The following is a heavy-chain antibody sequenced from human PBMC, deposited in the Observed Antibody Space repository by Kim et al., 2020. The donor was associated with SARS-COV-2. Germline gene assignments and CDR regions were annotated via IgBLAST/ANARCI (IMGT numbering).Heavy chain of an antibody. CDR3: ARHHASYDILTGYYSCFDY. CDR2: ISAYNGNT. V-gene: IGHV1-18*01. CDR1: GYTFTSYG. D-gene: IGHD3-9*01. J-gene: IGHJ4*02. Sequence: ASVKVSCKASGYTFTSYGISWVRQAPGQGLEWMGWISAYNGNTNYAQKLQGRVTMTTDTSTSTAYMELRSLRSDDTAVYYCARHHASYDILTGYYSCFDYWGQGTLVTVSS.